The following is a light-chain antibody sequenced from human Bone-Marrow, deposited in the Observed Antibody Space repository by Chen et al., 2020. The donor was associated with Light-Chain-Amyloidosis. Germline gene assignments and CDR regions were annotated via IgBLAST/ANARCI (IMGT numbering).Light chain of an antibody. CDR2: RDT. V-gene: IGLV3-25*03. CDR3: QSADSSGTEEVI. CDR1: DLPTKY. Sequence: SYELTQPPSVSVSPGQTARITCSGDDLPTKYAYWYQHKPGQAPVLVIHRDTERPSGISERFSGSSSGTTAPLTISGVQAEDEDDYHGQSADSSGTEEVIFGGGTKLTV. J-gene: IGLJ2*01.